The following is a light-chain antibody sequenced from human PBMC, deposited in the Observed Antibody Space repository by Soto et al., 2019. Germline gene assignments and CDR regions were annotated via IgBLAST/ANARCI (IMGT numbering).Light chain of an antibody. V-gene: IGKV1-39*01. CDR2: TAS. CDR1: QSISHF. CDR3: QHSYTPPHT. J-gene: IGKJ2*01. Sequence: DIQMTQSPPSLSASVGDKVTITCRPSQSISHFLNWYQQKPGKAPKLLIYTASSLQSGVPSRFSGRGSGTHFTLTISSLQPEDSATYFCQHSYTPPHTFGQGTKLEIK.